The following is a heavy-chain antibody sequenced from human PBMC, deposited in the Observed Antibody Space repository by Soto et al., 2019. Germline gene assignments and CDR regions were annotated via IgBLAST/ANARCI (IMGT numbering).Heavy chain of an antibody. V-gene: IGHV5-10-1*01. D-gene: IGHD5-18*01. CDR2: IDPSDSYT. J-gene: IGHJ6*02. Sequence: PGESLKISCKGSGYSFTSYWISWVRQMPGKGLEWMGRIDPSDSYTNYSPSFQGHVTISADKSISTAYLQWSSLKASDTAMYYCARLPPSAITAMVTVYSSGMDVWGQGTTLTVSS. CDR1: GYSFTSYW. CDR3: ARLPPSAITAMVTVYSSGMDV.